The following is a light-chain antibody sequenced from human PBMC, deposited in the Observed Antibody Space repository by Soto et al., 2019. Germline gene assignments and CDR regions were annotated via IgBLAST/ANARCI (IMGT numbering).Light chain of an antibody. J-gene: IGKJ1*01. Sequence: IQVTQSASSLSDSVGDRVTITCRAGQDIGSWLAWYQQKPGKAPKLLIYAASTLQSGVPSRFSGSGSGTEFTLTISSLQPEDFATYYCQQLNSYLRTFGQGTKVDIK. CDR2: AAS. CDR1: QDIGSW. V-gene: IGKV1-9*01. CDR3: QQLNSYLRT.